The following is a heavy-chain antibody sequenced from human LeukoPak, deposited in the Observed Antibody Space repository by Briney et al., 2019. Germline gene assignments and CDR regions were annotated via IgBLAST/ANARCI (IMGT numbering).Heavy chain of an antibody. CDR1: GFTFSSYS. V-gene: IGHV3-21*01. CDR3: ARGRYDSSGPDY. D-gene: IGHD3-22*01. J-gene: IGHJ4*02. Sequence: GGSLGLSCAASGFTFSSYSMNWVRQAPGKGLEWVSSISSSSSYIYYADSVKGRFTISRDNAKNSLYLQMNSLRAEDTAVYYCARGRYDSSGPDYWGQGTLVTVSS. CDR2: ISSSSSYI.